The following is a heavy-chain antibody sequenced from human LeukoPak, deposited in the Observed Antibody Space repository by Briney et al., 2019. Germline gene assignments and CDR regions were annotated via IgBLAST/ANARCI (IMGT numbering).Heavy chain of an antibody. CDR2: ISWNSGSI. V-gene: IGHV3-9*01. Sequence: GRSLRLSCAASGFTYDDYAMHWVRQAPGEGLEWVSGISWNSGSIGYADSVKRRFTISRDNAKNSLYLQMNSLRAEDTALYYCAKDMLATITSTFDYWGQGTLVTVSS. J-gene: IGHJ4*02. CDR1: GFTYDDYA. CDR3: AKDMLATITSTFDY. D-gene: IGHD5-24*01.